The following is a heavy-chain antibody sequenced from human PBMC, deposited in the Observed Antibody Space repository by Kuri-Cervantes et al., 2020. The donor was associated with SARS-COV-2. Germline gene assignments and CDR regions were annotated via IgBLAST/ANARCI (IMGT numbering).Heavy chain of an antibody. CDR3: ARDHRSGPEGIYFDY. CDR2: ISSSSSYI. CDR1: GFTFDDYA. D-gene: IGHD6-13*01. V-gene: IGHV3-21*01. Sequence: GGSLRLSCAASGFTFDDYAMHWVRQAPGKGLEWVSSISSSSSYIYYADSVKGRFTISRDNAKNSLYLQMNSLRAEDTAVYYCARDHRSGPEGIYFDYWGQGTLVTVSS. J-gene: IGHJ4*02.